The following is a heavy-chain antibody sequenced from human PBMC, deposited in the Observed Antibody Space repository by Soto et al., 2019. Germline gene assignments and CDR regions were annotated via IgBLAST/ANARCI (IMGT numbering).Heavy chain of an antibody. CDR2: IYYSGST. CDR1: GGSISSYY. J-gene: IGHJ4*02. CDR3: ASGPLYCSSTSCYQFDY. D-gene: IGHD2-2*01. Sequence: SLTSTVSGGSISSYYWSCILQPPGKGLEWIGYIYYSGSTNYNPSLKSRVTISVDTSKNQFSLKLSSVTAADTAVYYCASGPLYCSSTSCYQFDYWGQGTLVTVSS. V-gene: IGHV4-59*01.